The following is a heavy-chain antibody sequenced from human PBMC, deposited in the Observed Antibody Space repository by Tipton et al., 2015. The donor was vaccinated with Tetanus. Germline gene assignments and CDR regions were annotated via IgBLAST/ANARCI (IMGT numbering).Heavy chain of an antibody. D-gene: IGHD2-8*01. CDR2: ITGGGSSI. CDR1: GFTFSRYW. CDR3: AGPALLSTYGLDI. V-gene: IGHV3-11*01. Sequence: SLRLSCAASGFTFSRYWMHWVRQAPGKGLEWVSYITGGGSSIYYADSVKGRFTISRDNAKNSLYLQMNSLRVEDTAVYYCAGPALLSTYGLDIWGQGTMVTVSS. J-gene: IGHJ3*02.